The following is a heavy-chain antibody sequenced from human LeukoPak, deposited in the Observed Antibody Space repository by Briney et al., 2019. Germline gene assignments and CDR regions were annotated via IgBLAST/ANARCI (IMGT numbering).Heavy chain of an antibody. D-gene: IGHD1-26*01. CDR1: GFTFSNAW. Sequence: GGSLRLSCAASGFTFSNAWMSWVRQAPGKGREWVGRIKSKTDGGTTDYAAPVKGRFTISRDDSKNTLYLQMNSLKTEDTAVYYCTPLSWSYYYYYYMDVWGKGTTVTVSS. CDR3: TPLSWSYYYYYYMDV. CDR2: IKSKTDGGTT. J-gene: IGHJ6*03. V-gene: IGHV3-15*01.